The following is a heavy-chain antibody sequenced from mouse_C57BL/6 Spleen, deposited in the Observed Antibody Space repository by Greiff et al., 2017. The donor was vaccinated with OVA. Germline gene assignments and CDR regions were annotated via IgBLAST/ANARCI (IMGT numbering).Heavy chain of an antibody. CDR3: ARAAQGRDYSAMDD. Sequence: QVQLQQSGAELARPGASVKLSCKASGYTFTSYGISWVKQRTGQGLEWIGEIYPRSGNTYYNEKFKGKATLTADKSSSTAYMELRSLTSEDSAVYVCARAAQGRDYSAMDDWGQGTSVTVSS. J-gene: IGHJ4*01. D-gene: IGHD3-2*02. V-gene: IGHV1-81*01. CDR1: GYTFTSYG. CDR2: IYPRSGNT.